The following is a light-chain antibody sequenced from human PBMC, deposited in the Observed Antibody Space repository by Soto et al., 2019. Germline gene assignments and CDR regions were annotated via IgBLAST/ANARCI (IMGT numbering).Light chain of an antibody. CDR1: NSNIGSNT. CDR2: SNN. CDR3: AAWDDNLNGPHWV. J-gene: IGLJ3*02. Sequence: QPVLTQPPSASGTPGQRVTISCSGSNSNIGSNTVNWYQQLPGTAPKLLIYSNNQRHSGVPDRFSGSKSGTSASLAISGLQSEDEADYYCAAWDDNLNGPHWVFGGGTQLTVL. V-gene: IGLV1-44*01.